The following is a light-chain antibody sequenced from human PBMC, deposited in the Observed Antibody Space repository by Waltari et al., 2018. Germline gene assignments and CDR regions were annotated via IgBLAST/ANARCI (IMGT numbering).Light chain of an antibody. CDR3: QQYYSTCQ. CDR1: QDISNY. Sequence: DIQMTQSPSSLSASVGDRVTITCQASQDISNYLNWYQQKPGKAPKLLIYDASNLETGVPSRFSGSGSGTDFTFTISSLQPEDVAVYYCQQYYSTCQFGQGTKVEIK. J-gene: IGKJ1*01. V-gene: IGKV1-33*01. CDR2: DAS.